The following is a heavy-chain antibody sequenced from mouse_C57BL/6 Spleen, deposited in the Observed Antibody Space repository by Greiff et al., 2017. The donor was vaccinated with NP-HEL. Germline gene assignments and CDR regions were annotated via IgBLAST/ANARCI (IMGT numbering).Heavy chain of an antibody. J-gene: IGHJ3*01. CDR3: ARSSYDGYYDWFAY. CDR1: GYTFTDYN. CDR2: INPNNGGT. D-gene: IGHD2-3*01. V-gene: IGHV1-18*01. Sequence: EVQLQQSGPELVKPGASVKIPCKASGYTFTDYNMDWVKQSHGKSLEWIGDINPNNGGTIYNQKFKGKATLTVDKSSSTAYMELRSLTSEDTAVYYCARSSYDGYYDWFAYWGQGTLVTVSA.